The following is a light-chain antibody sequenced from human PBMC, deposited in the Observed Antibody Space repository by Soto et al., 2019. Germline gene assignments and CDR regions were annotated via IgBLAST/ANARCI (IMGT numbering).Light chain of an antibody. V-gene: IGKV3-20*01. CDR2: AVS. Sequence: DIVLTQSPGTLSLSPGERATLSCRASQSVDSRYLAWYQQKPGQAPRLVIHAVSRRATGIPDRFSGSGSGTDFTLTSSRLEPEDFAEYYCQQYGSSPRYSFGQGTKLEIK. J-gene: IGKJ2*03. CDR1: QSVDSRY. CDR3: QQYGSSPRYS.